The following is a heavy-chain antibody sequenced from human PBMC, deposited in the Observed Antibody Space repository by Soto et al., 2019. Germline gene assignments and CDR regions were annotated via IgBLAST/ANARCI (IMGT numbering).Heavy chain of an antibody. V-gene: IGHV4-61*05. Sequence: PSETQRLTSTVSEGKSGNSGGRRGWNQQTPGKALEWIGYIYYSGSTNYNPSLKSRVTVSVDTSKTQFSLKLSSVTAADTAVYYCVRQQSADCSGGTCYPASDFWGQGPMGTGS. CDR1: EGKSGNSGGR. CDR3: VRQQSADCSGGTCYPASDF. D-gene: IGHD2-15*01. J-gene: IGHJ3*01. CDR2: IYYSGST.